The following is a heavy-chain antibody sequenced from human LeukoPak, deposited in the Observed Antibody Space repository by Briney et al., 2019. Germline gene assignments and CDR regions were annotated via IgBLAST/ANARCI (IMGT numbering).Heavy chain of an antibody. J-gene: IGHJ4*02. CDR2: IYYSGST. V-gene: IGHV4-39*01. CDR3: ASHQYAYIHIFHY. Sequence: SETLSLTCTVSGDSISSNSYYWGWIRQPPGKGLEWIGVIYYSGSTYYNPSLKSRVTISVDTSKNQFSLKLSSVTAADTAIYYCASHQYAYIHIFHYWGQGTLVTVSS. D-gene: IGHD3-16*01. CDR1: GDSISSNSYY.